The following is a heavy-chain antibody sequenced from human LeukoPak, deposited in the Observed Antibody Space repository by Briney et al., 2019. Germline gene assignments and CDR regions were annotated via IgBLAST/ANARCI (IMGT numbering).Heavy chain of an antibody. CDR3: ARDLGVVSHYYFDY. D-gene: IGHD2/OR15-2a*01. V-gene: IGHV3-48*01. CDR1: GFAFSTYW. CDR2: ISSSSSTI. Sequence: PGGSLRLSCAAPGFAFSTYWMSWVRQAPGKGLEWVSYISSSSSTIYYADSVKGRFTISRDNAKNSLYLQMNSLRAEDTAVYYCARDLGVVSHYYFDYWGQGTLVTVSS. J-gene: IGHJ4*02.